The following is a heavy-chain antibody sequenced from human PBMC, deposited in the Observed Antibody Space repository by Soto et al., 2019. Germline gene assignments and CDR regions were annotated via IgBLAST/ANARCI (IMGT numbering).Heavy chain of an antibody. CDR1: GGSISSSSYY. V-gene: IGHV4-39*01. Sequence: ASETLSLTCTVSGGSISSSSYYWGWIRQPPGKGLEWIGSIYYSGSTYYNPSLKSRVTISVDTSKNQFSLKLSSVTAADTAVYYCARLPGGATTGYFDYWGQGTLVTVSS. CDR3: ARLPGGATTGYFDY. CDR2: IYYSGST. D-gene: IGHD1-26*01. J-gene: IGHJ4*02.